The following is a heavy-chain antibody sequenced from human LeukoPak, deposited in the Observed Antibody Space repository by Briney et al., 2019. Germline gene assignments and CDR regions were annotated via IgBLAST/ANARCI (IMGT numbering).Heavy chain of an antibody. J-gene: IGHJ4*02. V-gene: IGHV5-51*01. Sequence: GXSLQISCKGSGYSFTSYWIGWGRQVPGKGLEWMGIIYPGDSDTRYSASCQGQVTISADKSISTAYLQWSSLKASDTAMYYCARLRRDGYNYCNYWGQGTLVTVSS. CDR3: ARLRRDGYNYCNY. CDR1: GYSFTSYW. D-gene: IGHD5-24*01. CDR2: IYPGDSDT.